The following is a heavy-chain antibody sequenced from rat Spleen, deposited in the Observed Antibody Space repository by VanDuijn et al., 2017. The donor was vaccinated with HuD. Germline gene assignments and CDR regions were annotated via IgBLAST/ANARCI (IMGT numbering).Heavy chain of an antibody. CDR1: GYSITSNY. V-gene: IGHV3-3*01. CDR3: ARSEGTHYYLPFAD. CDR2: INSAGST. J-gene: IGHJ3*01. D-gene: IGHD1-12*02. Sequence: EVQLQESGPGLVKPSQSLSLTCSVTGYSITSNYWGWIRKFPGNKLEWLGYINSAGSTVYNPSLQGRVSISRDTSKNQFFLQVNSVTTEDSATYYCARSEGTHYYLPFADWGQGSLVTVSS.